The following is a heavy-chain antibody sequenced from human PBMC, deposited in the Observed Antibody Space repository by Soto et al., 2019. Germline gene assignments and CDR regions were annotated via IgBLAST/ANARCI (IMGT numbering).Heavy chain of an antibody. D-gene: IGHD5-18*01. CDR2: VNIYNDKT. CDR1: GYTFISYG. Sequence: QVQLVQSGPEVKKPGASVKVSCQASGYTFISYGINWVRQAPGQGLEWIGWVNIYNDKTNYAQKFQGRVTMTTDTSTSTAYLELKSLRSDDTAVYYCARERGGYSYGDCWGQGTLVTVSS. V-gene: IGHV1-18*01. CDR3: ARERGGYSYGDC. J-gene: IGHJ4*02.